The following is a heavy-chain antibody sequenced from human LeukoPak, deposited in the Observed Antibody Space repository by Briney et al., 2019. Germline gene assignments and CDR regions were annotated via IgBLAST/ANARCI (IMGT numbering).Heavy chain of an antibody. V-gene: IGHV3-11*04. D-gene: IGHD3-3*01. J-gene: IGHJ4*02. CDR1: GFTFSDYY. CDR2: ISSSGSTI. CDR3: ARMGDNYDFWSGDYTALRY. Sequence: GGSLRLSCAASGFTFSDYYMSWIRQAPGKGLEWVSYISSSGSTIYYADSVKGRFTISRDNAKNSLYQQMNSLRAEDTAVYYCARMGDNYDFWSGDYTALRYWGQGTLVTVSS.